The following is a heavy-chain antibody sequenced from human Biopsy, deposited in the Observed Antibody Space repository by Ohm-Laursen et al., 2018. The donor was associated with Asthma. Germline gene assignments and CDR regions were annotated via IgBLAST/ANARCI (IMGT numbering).Heavy chain of an antibody. J-gene: IGHJ5*02. Sequence: RSLRLSCTASGFTFSSYGMHWVRQAPGKGLEWVAVISYDGSNKYYADSVKGRFTISRDNSKNTLYLQMNSPRAEDTAVYYCAKAERYFDWYWFDPWGQGTLVTVSS. CDR1: GFTFSSYG. V-gene: IGHV3-30*18. D-gene: IGHD3-9*01. CDR3: AKAERYFDWYWFDP. CDR2: ISYDGSNK.